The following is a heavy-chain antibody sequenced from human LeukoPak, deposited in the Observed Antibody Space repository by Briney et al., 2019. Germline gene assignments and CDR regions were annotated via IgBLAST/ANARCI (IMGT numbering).Heavy chain of an antibody. CDR2: INHSGST. J-gene: IGHJ4*02. CDR3: ARVSSSSPRDY. Sequence: PSETLSLTCAVYGGSFSGYYWSWIRQPPGKGLEWIGEINHSGSTNYNPSLKSRVTISVDTSNNQFSLKLSTVTAADTAVYYCARVSSSSPRDYWGQGTLVTVSS. CDR1: GGSFSGYY. V-gene: IGHV4-34*01. D-gene: IGHD6-13*01.